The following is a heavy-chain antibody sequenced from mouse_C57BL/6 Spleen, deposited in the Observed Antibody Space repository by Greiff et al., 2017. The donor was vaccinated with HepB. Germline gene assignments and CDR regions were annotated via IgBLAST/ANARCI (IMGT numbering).Heavy chain of an antibody. CDR3: AREGFYYGSSFDY. D-gene: IGHD1-1*01. CDR2: IYPGDGDT. V-gene: IGHV1-82*01. Sequence: LVESGPELVKPGASVKISCKASGYAFSSSWMNWVKQRPGKGLEWIGRIYPGDGDTNYNGKFKGKATLTADKSSSTAYMQLSSLTSEDSAVYFCAREGFYYGSSFDYWGQGTTLTVSS. CDR1: GYAFSSSW. J-gene: IGHJ2*01.